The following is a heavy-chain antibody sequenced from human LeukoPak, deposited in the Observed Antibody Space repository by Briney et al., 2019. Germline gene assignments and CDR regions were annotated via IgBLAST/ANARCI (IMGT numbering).Heavy chain of an antibody. CDR2: IRYDGGNT. D-gene: IGHD3-10*01. Sequence: GGSLRLSCAASGFTFSTSGMHWVRQAPGKGRGWVSFIRYDGGNTYYADSVKGRFTISRDNSKNTVFLQMNSLRAEDAALYYCASDGRRSGSYSNYFDYWGQGTLVTVSS. J-gene: IGHJ4*02. CDR1: GFTFSTSG. V-gene: IGHV3-30*02. CDR3: ASDGRRSGSYSNYFDY.